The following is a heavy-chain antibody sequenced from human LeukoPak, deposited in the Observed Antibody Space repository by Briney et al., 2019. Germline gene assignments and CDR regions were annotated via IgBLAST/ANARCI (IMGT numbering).Heavy chain of an antibody. CDR2: ST. CDR3: ARMLGGGYTGLFGC. V-gene: IGHV3-53*01. J-gene: IGHJ4*02. D-gene: IGHD3-10*02. CDR1: GFTFSTFA. Sequence: GGSLRLSCAASGFTFSTFAMIWVRQPPGKGLEWVSVSTSYADSVEGRFTISRDNSKNTLYLQMNSLRAEDTAVYYCARMLGGGYTGLFGCWGQGTLVTVSS.